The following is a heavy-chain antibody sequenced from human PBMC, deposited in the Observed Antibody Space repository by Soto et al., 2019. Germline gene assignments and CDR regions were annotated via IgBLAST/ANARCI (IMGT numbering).Heavy chain of an antibody. CDR3: ARGGGYFDWLSPHS. D-gene: IGHD3-9*01. CDR1: GGSISSYY. CDR2: IYYSGST. Sequence: QVQRQESGPGLVKPSETLSLTCTVSGGSISSYYWSWIRQPPGKGLEWIGYIYYSGSTNYNPSLKSRVTISVDTSKNQFSLKLSSVTAADTAVYYCARGGGYFDWLSPHSWGQGTLVTVSS. V-gene: IGHV4-59*08. J-gene: IGHJ4*02.